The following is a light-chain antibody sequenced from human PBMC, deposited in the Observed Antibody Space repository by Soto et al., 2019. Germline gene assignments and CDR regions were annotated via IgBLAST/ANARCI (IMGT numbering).Light chain of an antibody. J-gene: IGKJ2*01. CDR2: GAS. V-gene: IGKV3-20*01. CDR1: QSVSSSY. CDR3: QQYDRSPRYT. Sequence: EIVLTQSPGTLSLSPGERATLSCRASQSVSSSYLAWYQQKPGQAPRLLIYGASSRATGIPDRFSGSGSGTDFTLTISRLEPEDFAVYYCQQYDRSPRYTFGQGTKLEIK.